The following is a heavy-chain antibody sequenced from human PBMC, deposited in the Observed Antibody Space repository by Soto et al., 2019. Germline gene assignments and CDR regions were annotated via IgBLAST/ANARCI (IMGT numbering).Heavy chain of an antibody. CDR2: ISRTAGTI. D-gene: IGHD6-13*01. Sequence: PGGSLRLSCAASGFTFNNYEMNWVRQAPGKGLEWVSYISRTAGTIYYADSVKGRFTISRDNAKNSLFLQMSSLRAEDTALYYCATSYWAAAVDGGPYFYYGMDVWGQGTTVTVSS. V-gene: IGHV3-48*03. J-gene: IGHJ6*02. CDR1: GFTFNNYE. CDR3: ATSYWAAAVDGGPYFYYGMDV.